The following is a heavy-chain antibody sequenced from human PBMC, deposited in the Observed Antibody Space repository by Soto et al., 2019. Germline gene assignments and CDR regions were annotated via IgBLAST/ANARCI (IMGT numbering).Heavy chain of an antibody. CDR2: INPNSGGT. J-gene: IGHJ4*02. CDR3: ARWTGNNSKTKTGWDFDN. CDR1: GYTFTGYY. V-gene: IGHV1-2*02. Sequence: ASVKVSCKASGYTFTGYYMHWVRQAPGQGLEWMGWINPNSGGTNYAQKFQGRVTMTRDTSISTAYMELSRLRSDDTAVYYCARWTGNNSKTKTGWDFDNWGQGTLVTVSS. D-gene: IGHD1-1*01.